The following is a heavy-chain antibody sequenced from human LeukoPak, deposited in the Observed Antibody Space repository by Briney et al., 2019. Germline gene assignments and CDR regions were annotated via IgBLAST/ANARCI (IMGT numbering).Heavy chain of an antibody. J-gene: IGHJ4*02. CDR2: IIPILGIA. CDR3: ARGERGEQLEVDY. Sequence: SVKVSCKASGGTFSSYAISWVRQAPGQGLEWMGRIIPILGIANYAQKFQGRVTITADKSTSTAYMELSSLRSEDTAVYYCARGERGEQLEVDYWGQGTLVTVSS. CDR1: GGTFSSYA. D-gene: IGHD6-6*01. V-gene: IGHV1-69*04.